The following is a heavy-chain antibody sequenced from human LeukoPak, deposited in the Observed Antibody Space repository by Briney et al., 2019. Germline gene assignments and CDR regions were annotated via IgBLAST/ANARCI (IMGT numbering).Heavy chain of an antibody. V-gene: IGHV3-30*04. CDR2: ISYDGSNK. CDR3: ALGGYFDWLSFDY. D-gene: IGHD3-9*01. Sequence: GGSLRLSCAASGFTFSSYAMHWVRQAPGKGLEWVAVISYDGSNKYYADSVKGRFTISRDNSKNTLYLQMNSLRAEDTAVYYCALGGYFDWLSFDYWGQGTLVTVSS. J-gene: IGHJ4*02. CDR1: GFTFSSYA.